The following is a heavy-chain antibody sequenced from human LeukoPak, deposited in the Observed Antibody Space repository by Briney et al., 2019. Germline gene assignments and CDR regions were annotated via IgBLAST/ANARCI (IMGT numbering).Heavy chain of an antibody. V-gene: IGHV4-59*08. CDR3: ARAPYYYDSSGYHFDY. J-gene: IGHJ4*02. D-gene: IGHD3-22*01. CDR1: GGSISPHY. CDR2: IYYSGST. Sequence: SETLSLTCTVSGGSISPHYWTWIRQTPGKGLEWIGYIYYSGSTYYNPSLKSRVTISVDTSKNQFSLKLSSVTAADTAVYYCARAPYYYDSSGYHFDYWGQGTLVTVSS.